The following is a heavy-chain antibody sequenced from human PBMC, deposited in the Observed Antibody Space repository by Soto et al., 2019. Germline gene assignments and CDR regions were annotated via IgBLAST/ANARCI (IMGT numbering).Heavy chain of an antibody. CDR3: ARQAAAPGIDLWFDP. J-gene: IGHJ5*02. CDR2: IFYAGNT. V-gene: IGHV4-39*01. D-gene: IGHD6-13*01. CDR1: GGSISSSRSY. Sequence: QLQLQESGPGLVKPSETLSLTCNVSGGSISSSRSYWAWFRQPPGKELEWIANIFYAGNTYYNPSLKSRSTVPVDTSKNHFSRKLDSVTAADTAVYYCARQAAAPGIDLWFDPWGQGTLVTVSS.